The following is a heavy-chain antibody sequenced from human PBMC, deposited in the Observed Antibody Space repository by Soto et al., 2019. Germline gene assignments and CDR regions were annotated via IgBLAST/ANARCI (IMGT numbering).Heavy chain of an antibody. D-gene: IGHD1-26*01. V-gene: IGHV4-61*01. J-gene: IGHJ4*02. Sequence: QVQLQESGPGLVKPSETLSLTCTVSGGSVSSGSYYWSWIRQPPGKGLEWIGYIYYSGSTNYNPSLKSRVTISVGTSKNQFSLKLSSVTAADTAVYHCARSGSYSFDYWGQGTLVTVSS. CDR1: GGSVSSGSYY. CDR2: IYYSGST. CDR3: ARSGSYSFDY.